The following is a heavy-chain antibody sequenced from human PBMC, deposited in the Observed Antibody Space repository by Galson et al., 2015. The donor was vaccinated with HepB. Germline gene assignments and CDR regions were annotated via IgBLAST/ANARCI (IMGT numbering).Heavy chain of an antibody. CDR2: ITHDGSHK. D-gene: IGHD1-14*01. Sequence: SLRLSCAASGITFSHLWMHWVRQAPGKGLEWVADITHDGSHKNYADSVKGRFTISRDKAKNSLYLQMNSLRAEDTAVYYCVRGRSAWGLADSSNRGSLGTAASGSASAPTLFPLVSW. J-gene: IGHJ5*01. CDR3: VRGRSAWGLADSSNRGSLGTAASGSASAPTLFPLVS. V-gene: IGHV3-7*01. CDR1: GITFSHLW.